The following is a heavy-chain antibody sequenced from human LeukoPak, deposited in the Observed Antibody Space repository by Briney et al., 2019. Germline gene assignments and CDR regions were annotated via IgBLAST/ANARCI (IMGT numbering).Heavy chain of an antibody. J-gene: IGHJ4*02. V-gene: IGHV4-30-4*01. CDR1: GGSISSGDYY. Sequence: SETLSLTCTVSGGSISSGDYYWSWSRQPPGKGLEWIGYIYYSGSTYYNPSLKSRVTISVDTSKNQFTLKLSSVTAADTALYYCAYSGSYGHLGYWGQGIPVTVSS. CDR2: IYYSGST. D-gene: IGHD1-26*01. CDR3: AYSGSYGHLGY.